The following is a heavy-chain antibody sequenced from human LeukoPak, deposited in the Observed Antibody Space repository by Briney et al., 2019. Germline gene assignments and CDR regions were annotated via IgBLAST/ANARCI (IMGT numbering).Heavy chain of an antibody. CDR3: ATCSGGSCYSYYYYYMDV. CDR2: IYYSGST. Sequence: PSETLSLTCTVSGGSISSYYWSWIRQPPGKGLEWIGYIYYSGSTNYNPSLKNRVTISVDTSKNQFSLKLSSVTAADTAVYYCATCSGGSCYSYYYYYMDVWGKGTTVTVSS. J-gene: IGHJ6*03. V-gene: IGHV4-59*01. D-gene: IGHD2-15*01. CDR1: GGSISSYY.